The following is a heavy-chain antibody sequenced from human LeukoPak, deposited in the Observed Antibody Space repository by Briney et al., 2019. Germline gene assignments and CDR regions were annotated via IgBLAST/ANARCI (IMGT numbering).Heavy chain of an antibody. D-gene: IGHD2-2*01. CDR3: ARGNQLSYYYYYMDV. J-gene: IGHJ6*03. CDR2: IIPIFGTA. Sequence: SVKVSCKASGGTFSSYAISWVRQAPRQGLEWMGGIIPIFGTANYAQKFQGRVTITTDESTSTAYMELSSLRSEDTAVYYCARGNQLSYYYYYMDVWGKGTTVTVSS. V-gene: IGHV1-69*05. CDR1: GGTFSSYA.